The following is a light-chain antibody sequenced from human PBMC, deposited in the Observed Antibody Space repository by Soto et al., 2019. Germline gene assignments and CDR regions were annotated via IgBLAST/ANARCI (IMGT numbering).Light chain of an antibody. V-gene: IGLV2-23*02. CDR1: SSDVGSYNL. J-gene: IGLJ7*01. CDR2: EVS. CDR3: CSYAGTSTHTV. Sequence: QSALTQPASVSGSPGQSITISCTGTSSDVGSYNLVSWYQQHPGKAPKLMISEVSKRPSGISDRFSGSKSGSTASLTISGLQAEGEADYYCCSYAGTSTHTVFGGGTQLTVL.